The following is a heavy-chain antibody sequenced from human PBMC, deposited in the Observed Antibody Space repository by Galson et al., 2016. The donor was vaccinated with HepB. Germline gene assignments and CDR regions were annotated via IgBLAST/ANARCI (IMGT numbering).Heavy chain of an antibody. CDR3: AKAATDY. CDR2: ISGGSDST. CDR1: GFNFSNYA. Sequence: SLRLSCAASGFNFSNYAMSWVRQPPGKGLEWISAISGGSDSTYYAVSMKGRFTISRDNSKNTLYLQIHSLSADDTALYYCAKAATDYWGQGTLVTVSS. V-gene: IGHV3-23*01. J-gene: IGHJ4*02.